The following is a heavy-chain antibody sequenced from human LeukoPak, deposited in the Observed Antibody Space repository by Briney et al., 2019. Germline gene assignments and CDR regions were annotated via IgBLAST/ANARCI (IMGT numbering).Heavy chain of an antibody. CDR2: ISWNGGSI. CDR3: AKDIRAAYYNILAGYDY. V-gene: IGHV3-9*01. J-gene: IGHJ4*02. Sequence: PGGSLRLSCAASGFTLDDYAMHWVRPGPGKGLEWVSGISWNGGSIGYADSVKGRFTISRDTAKNSLYLQMNSLRAEDTALYYCAKDIRAAYYNILAGYDYWGQGTLVTVSS. D-gene: IGHD3-9*01. CDR1: GFTLDDYA.